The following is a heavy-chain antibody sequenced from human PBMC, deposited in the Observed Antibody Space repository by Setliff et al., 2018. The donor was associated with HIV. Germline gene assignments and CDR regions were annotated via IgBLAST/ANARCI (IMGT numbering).Heavy chain of an antibody. CDR1: GFTFSSYA. CDR2: ISSNGGST. CDR3: VKDAEAYYDSSGYPFDY. J-gene: IGHJ4*02. D-gene: IGHD3-22*01. Sequence: GESLEISCSASGFTFSSYAMHWVRQSPGKGLEYVSAISSNGGSTYYADSVKGRFTISRDNSKNTLYLQMSSLRAEDTAVYYCVKDAEAYYDSSGYPFDYWGQGTLVTVSS. V-gene: IGHV3-64D*09.